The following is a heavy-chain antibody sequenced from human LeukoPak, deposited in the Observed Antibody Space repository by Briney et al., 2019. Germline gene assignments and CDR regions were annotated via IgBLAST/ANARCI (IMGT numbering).Heavy chain of an antibody. CDR1: GFTVSSNY. V-gene: IGHV3-53*01. Sequence: GGSLRLSCAASGFTVSSNYMSWVRQAPGKGLEWVSVIYSGGSTYYADSVKGRFTISRDNSKNTLYLQMNSLRAEDTAVYYCAKWGHRYIVVVPAENYFDYWGQGTLVTVSS. CDR3: AKWGHRYIVVVPAENYFDY. J-gene: IGHJ4*02. CDR2: IYSGGST. D-gene: IGHD2-2*01.